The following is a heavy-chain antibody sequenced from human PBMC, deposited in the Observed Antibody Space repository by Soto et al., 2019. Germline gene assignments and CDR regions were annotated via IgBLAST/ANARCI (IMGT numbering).Heavy chain of an antibody. J-gene: IGHJ3*02. CDR3: ARYYYDSSGYGVRAFDI. V-gene: IGHV1-18*01. CDR1: GYTFTSYG. Sequence: QVQLVQSGAEVRKPGASVKVSCKASGYTFTSYGISWVRQAPGQGLEWMGWISAYNGNTNYAQKLQGRVTMTTDTSTSTAYMELRSLRSDDTAVYCCARYYYDSSGYGVRAFDIWGQGTMVTVFS. CDR2: ISAYNGNT. D-gene: IGHD3-22*01.